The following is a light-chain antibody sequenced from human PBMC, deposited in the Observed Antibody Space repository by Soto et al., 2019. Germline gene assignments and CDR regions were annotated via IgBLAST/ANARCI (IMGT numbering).Light chain of an antibody. CDR2: GAS. Sequence: DIQLTQSPSFVSASVGDRVTISCRASRHITSWLAWYQQKPGKAPNLLIYGASNLQGGVPSRFSGAGSGTDFTLTISSLQPEDLATYYCQQANSVPLTFGGGTKVEIK. V-gene: IGKV1-12*01. CDR3: QQANSVPLT. J-gene: IGKJ4*01. CDR1: RHITSW.